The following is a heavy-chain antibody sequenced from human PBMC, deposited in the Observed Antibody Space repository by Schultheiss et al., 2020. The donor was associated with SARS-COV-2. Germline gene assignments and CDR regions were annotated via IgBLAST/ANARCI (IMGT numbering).Heavy chain of an antibody. J-gene: IGHJ4*02. CDR3: AKDLTYYYGSGSYEEGY. V-gene: IGHV4-30-4*01. CDR2: IYYSGST. CDR1: GGSISSGDYY. D-gene: IGHD3-10*01. Sequence: SETLSLTCTVSGGSISSGDYYWSWIRQPPGKGLEWIGYIYYSGSTYYNPSLKSRVTISVDTSKNQFSLRLSSVTAADTAVYYCAKDLTYYYGSGSYEEGYWGQGTLVTVSS.